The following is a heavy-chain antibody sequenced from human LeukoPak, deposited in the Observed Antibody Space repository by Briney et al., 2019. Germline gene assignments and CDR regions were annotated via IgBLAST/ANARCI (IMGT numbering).Heavy chain of an antibody. CDR2: IYDSGSS. D-gene: IGHD3-9*01. V-gene: IGHV4-59*01. Sequence: SEALSLTCTVSGGSISGYYWSWIRQPPGKGLEWIGNIYDSGSSNYNPSLKSRVTISLDTSTNQFSLRLTSVTAADTAVYYCARAPNFDILTGYYFDYWGQGTLVTVSS. J-gene: IGHJ4*02. CDR3: ARAPNFDILTGYYFDY. CDR1: GGSISGYY.